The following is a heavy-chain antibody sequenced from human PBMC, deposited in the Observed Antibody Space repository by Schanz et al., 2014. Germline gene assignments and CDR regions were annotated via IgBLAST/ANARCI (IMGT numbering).Heavy chain of an antibody. V-gene: IGHV3-64D*06. CDR2: ISSNGDST. CDR3: VKGSGSSSWFSGWFDP. CDR1: GFTFSPYT. J-gene: IGHJ5*02. D-gene: IGHD6-13*01. Sequence: EVQLLESGGGLVQPGGSLRLSCSTSGFTFSPYTMHWVRQAPGKGLEYVSGISSNGDSTYYADSVKGRFTISRDNSKNTLSLQMSSLRPEDTAVYYCVKGSGSSSWFSGWFDPWGQGTLVTVSS.